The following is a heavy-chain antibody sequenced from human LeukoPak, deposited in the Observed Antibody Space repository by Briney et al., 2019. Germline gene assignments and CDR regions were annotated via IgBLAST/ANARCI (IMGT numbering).Heavy chain of an antibody. D-gene: IGHD6-19*01. CDR2: IYTSGTT. V-gene: IGHV4-4*07. CDR1: GDSISSYY. Sequence: KTSETLSLTCTVSGDSISSYYWTWIRQPAGKGLDWIGRIYTSGTTNYNPSLKSRVTISVDKSKNQFSLNLSSVTAADTAVYYCARDRPNLAGILDYWCQGTLVTVSS. J-gene: IGHJ4*02. CDR3: ARDRPNLAGILDY.